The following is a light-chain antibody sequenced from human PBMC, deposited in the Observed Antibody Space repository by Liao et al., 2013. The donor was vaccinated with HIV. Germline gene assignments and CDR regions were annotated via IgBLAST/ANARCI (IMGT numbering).Light chain of an antibody. V-gene: IGLV3-21*01. CDR1: NIGSKS. J-gene: IGLJ3*02. Sequence: SYVLTQPPSVSVAPGKTARITCGRNNIGSKSVHWYQQKPGQAPILVIYYDSDRPSGIPERFSVSNSGTTATLTIGRVEAGDEADYYCQVWDSSSDHRVFGGGTKLTVL. CDR2: YDS. CDR3: QVWDSSSDHRV.